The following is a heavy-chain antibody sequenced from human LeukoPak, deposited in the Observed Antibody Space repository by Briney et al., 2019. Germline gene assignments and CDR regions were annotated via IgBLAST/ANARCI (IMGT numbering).Heavy chain of an antibody. CDR1: GYTFSSHE. J-gene: IGHJ4*02. CDR2: ISGTGSGM. V-gene: IGHV3-48*03. CDR3: ARAAWYSSSWAFDF. Sequence: GRSLRLSCGASGYTFSSHEMSWVRQAPGKGLEWVSYISGTGSGMYYADSVKGRFTISRDNAKNSLYLQMNSLRAEDTAIYYCARAAWYSSSWAFDFWGQGTLVTVSS. D-gene: IGHD6-13*01.